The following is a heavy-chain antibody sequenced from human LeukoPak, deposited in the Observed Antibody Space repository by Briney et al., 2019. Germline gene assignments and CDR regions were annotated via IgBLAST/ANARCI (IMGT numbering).Heavy chain of an antibody. Sequence: PSQTLSLTCAVSGGSISSGGYSWSWIRQPPGKGLEWIGYIYHSGSTYYNPSLKSRVTISVDRSKNQFSLKLSSVTAADTAVYYCARASAQLLRGVDYWGQGTLVTVSS. CDR1: GGSISSGGYS. J-gene: IGHJ4*02. V-gene: IGHV4-30-2*01. D-gene: IGHD2/OR15-2a*01. CDR3: ARASAQLLRGVDY. CDR2: IYHSGST.